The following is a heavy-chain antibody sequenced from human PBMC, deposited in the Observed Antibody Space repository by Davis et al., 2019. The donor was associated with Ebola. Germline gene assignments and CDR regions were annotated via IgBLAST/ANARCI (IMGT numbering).Heavy chain of an antibody. V-gene: IGHV3-21*01. CDR1: GFTFSTYS. J-gene: IGHJ3*02. CDR3: ARGGYYDSSGYSHAAFDI. Sequence: GESLKISCAASGFTFSTYSMNWVRQAPGRGLEWVSSISSDSYYIYYADSLKGRFTMSRDNAKNSLYLQMNSLRPEDTAVYHCARGGYYDSSGYSHAAFDIWGQGTMVTVSS. CDR2: ISSDSYYI. D-gene: IGHD3-22*01.